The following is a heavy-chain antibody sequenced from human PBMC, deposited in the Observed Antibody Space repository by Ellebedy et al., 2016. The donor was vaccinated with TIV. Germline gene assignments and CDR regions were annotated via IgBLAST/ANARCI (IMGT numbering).Heavy chain of an antibody. V-gene: IGHV4-61*01. D-gene: IGHD7-27*01. J-gene: IGHJ3*02. CDR2: IYYSGST. CDR1: GGSVSSGSYY. Sequence: SETLSLXXTVSGGSVSSGSYYWSWIRQPPGKGLEWIGYIYYSGSTNYNPSPKSRVTISVDTSKNQFSLKLSSVTAADTAVYYCARELNGGYAFDIWGQGTMVTVSS. CDR3: ARELNGGYAFDI.